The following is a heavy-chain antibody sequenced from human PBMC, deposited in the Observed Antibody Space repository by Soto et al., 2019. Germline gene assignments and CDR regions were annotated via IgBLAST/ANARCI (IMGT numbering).Heavy chain of an antibody. Sequence: QVQLVQSGAEVKKPGSSVKVSCKASGYTFTSYYMHWVRQAPVQGLEWMGIINPSGGSTSYAQKFQGRVTMTRDTSTSTVYMELSSLRYEDTAVYYCARVGGDPYWYFDLWGRGTLVTVSS. D-gene: IGHD1-26*01. CDR3: ARVGGDPYWYFDL. V-gene: IGHV1-46*03. CDR2: INPSGGST. CDR1: GYTFTSYY. J-gene: IGHJ2*01.